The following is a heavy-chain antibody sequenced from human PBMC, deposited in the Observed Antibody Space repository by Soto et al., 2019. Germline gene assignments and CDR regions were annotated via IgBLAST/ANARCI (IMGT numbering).Heavy chain of an antibody. CDR2: ISYDGSNK. J-gene: IGHJ4*02. CDR3: AKSGDSTGYFDY. CDR1: GFTFSSYG. Sequence: GGSLRLSCAASGFTFSSYGMHWVRQAPGKGLEWVAVISYDGSNKYYADSVKGRFTISRDNSKNTLYLQMNSLRAEDTAVYYCAKSGDSTGYFDYWGQGTLVTVS. D-gene: IGHD3-10*01. V-gene: IGHV3-30*18.